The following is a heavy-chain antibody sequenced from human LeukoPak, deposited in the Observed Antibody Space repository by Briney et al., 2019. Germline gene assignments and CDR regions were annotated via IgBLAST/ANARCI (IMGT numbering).Heavy chain of an antibody. CDR2: IYYSGST. V-gene: IGHV4-59*01. Sequence: SETLSLTCTVSGGSLFSYYWSWIRQPPGKGLEFIVYIYYSGSTNYNPSLKSRVTISVDTSKNQFSLKLSSVTPADTAVYYCARRADWFDPWGQGTLVTVSS. CDR3: ARRADWFDP. J-gene: IGHJ5*02. CDR1: GGSLFSYY.